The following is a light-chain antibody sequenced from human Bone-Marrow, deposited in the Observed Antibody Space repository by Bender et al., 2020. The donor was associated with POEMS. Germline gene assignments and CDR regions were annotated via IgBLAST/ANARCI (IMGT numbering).Light chain of an antibody. CDR1: NIGSKS. J-gene: IGLJ2*01. V-gene: IGLV3-21*02. CDR2: DDS. Sequence: SYVLTQPASVSVAPGQTAKMTCGGKNIGSKSVHWYQQKPGQAPVLAVYDDSDRPSWIPERFSGSNSGNTATLTISRVEAEDEADYYCQVWETSTDRPVFGGGTKLTVL. CDR3: QVWETSTDRPV.